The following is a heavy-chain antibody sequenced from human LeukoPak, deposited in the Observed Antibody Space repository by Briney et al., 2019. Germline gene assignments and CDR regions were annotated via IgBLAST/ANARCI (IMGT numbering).Heavy chain of an antibody. CDR2: IYHSGST. CDR3: ARGGQLVDSFHAFDI. Sequence: SETLSLTCAVSGYSISSGYYWGWIQQPPGKGLEWIGSIYHSGSTYYNPSLKSRVTISVDTSKNQFSLKLSSVTAADTAVYYCARGGQLVDSFHAFDIWGQGTMVTVSS. CDR1: GYSISSGYY. J-gene: IGHJ3*02. V-gene: IGHV4-38-2*01. D-gene: IGHD6-6*01.